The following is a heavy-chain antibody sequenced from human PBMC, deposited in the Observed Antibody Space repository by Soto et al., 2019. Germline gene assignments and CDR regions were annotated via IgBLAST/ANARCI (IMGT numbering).Heavy chain of an antibody. CDR1: GFIFSGYA. CDR2: LSRSGDNT. CDR3: AKDRDFWTGSGIDY. V-gene: IGHV3-23*01. Sequence: GGSLRLSCAASGFIFSGYAMSWVRQAPGKGLEWVSTLSRSGDNTYYADSLKGRFTISRDTSKNTLYLQMNSLRAEDTAVYFCAKDRDFWTGSGIDYWGQGTLVTVSS. D-gene: IGHD3-3*01. J-gene: IGHJ4*02.